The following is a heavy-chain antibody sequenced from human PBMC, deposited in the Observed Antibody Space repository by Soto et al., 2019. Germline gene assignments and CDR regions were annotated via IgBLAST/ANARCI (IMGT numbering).Heavy chain of an antibody. V-gene: IGHV4-39*01. Sequence: PSETLSLTCSVSGGSMNNDSYYWGWIRQPPGKGLEWIGTIYYTGNTFYNPSLRSRVTISVDTSKNQLSLTLTSLTVADTAVYYCASPRWKDGIKWGRGILVTVSS. CDR2: IYYTGNT. CDR3: ASPRWKDGIK. D-gene: IGHD1-20*01. CDR1: GGSMNNDSYY. J-gene: IGHJ4*02.